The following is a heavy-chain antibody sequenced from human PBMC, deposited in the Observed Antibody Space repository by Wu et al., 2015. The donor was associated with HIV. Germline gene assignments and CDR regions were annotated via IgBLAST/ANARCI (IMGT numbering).Heavy chain of an antibody. CDR2: INPLFGTT. CDR1: GDGFTSYA. D-gene: IGHD3-9*01. Sequence: QVHLVQFGGEVKKPGSSVKVTCKASGDGFTSYAVSWVRQAPGQGLEWMGGINPLFGTTKFTQKFQGRLTITTDELRTTAYMELSSLRSEDTAVYYCARSKKXYDILTGYYADAFDIWGQGTMVTGSLQ. CDR3: ARSKKXYDILTGYYADAFDI. J-gene: IGHJ3*02. V-gene: IGHV1-69*05.